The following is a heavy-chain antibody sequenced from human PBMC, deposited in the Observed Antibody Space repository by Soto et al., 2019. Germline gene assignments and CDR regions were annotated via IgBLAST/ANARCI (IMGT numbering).Heavy chain of an antibody. V-gene: IGHV3-30*18. D-gene: IGHD3-3*01. CDR3: AKDPRITIFGVVIIPGYYYGMDV. J-gene: IGHJ6*02. CDR2: ISYDGSNK. CDR1: GFTFSSYG. Sequence: HPGGSLRLSCAASGFTFSSYGMHGVRQAPGKGLEWVAVISYDGSNKYYADSVKGRFTISRDNSKNTLYLQMNSLRAEDTAVYYCAKDPRITIFGVVIIPGYYYGMDVWGQGTTVTV.